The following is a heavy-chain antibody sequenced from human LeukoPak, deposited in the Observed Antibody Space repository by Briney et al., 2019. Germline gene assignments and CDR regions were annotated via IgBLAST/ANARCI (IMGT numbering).Heavy chain of an antibody. Sequence: GASVKVSCKVSGYTLTELSMHWVRQAPGKGLERMGGFDPEDGETIYAQKFQGRVTMTEDTSTDTAYMELSSLRSEDTAVYYCATQSETGVPDAFDIWGQGTMVTVSS. CDR2: FDPEDGET. CDR3: ATQSETGVPDAFDI. V-gene: IGHV1-24*01. D-gene: IGHD7-27*01. CDR1: GYTLTELS. J-gene: IGHJ3*02.